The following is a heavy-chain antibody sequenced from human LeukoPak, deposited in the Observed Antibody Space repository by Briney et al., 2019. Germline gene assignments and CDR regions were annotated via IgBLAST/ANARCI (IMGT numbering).Heavy chain of an antibody. V-gene: IGHV4-59*08. CDR1: GGSISSYY. CDR2: IYHSGST. Sequence: PSETLSLTCTVSGGSISSYYWSWIRQPPGKGLEWIGSIYHSGSTYYNPSLKSRVTISVDTSKNQFSLKLSSVTAADTAVYYCARTPYHLTDPDYWGQGTLVTVSS. J-gene: IGHJ4*02. CDR3: ARTPYHLTDPDY.